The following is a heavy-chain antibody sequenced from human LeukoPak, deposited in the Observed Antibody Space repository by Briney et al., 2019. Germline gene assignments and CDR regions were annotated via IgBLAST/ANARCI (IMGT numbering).Heavy chain of an antibody. CDR1: GRSISSYY. CDR3: ARLILSSGASRWFDP. V-gene: IGHV4-59*08. CDR2: IYYSGST. J-gene: IGHJ5*02. Sequence: SETLSLTCTVSGRSISSYYWSWIRQPPGKGLEWIGYIYYSGSTNYNPSLKSRVTISVHTSKNHFSLKLISDTAAHTGVYYCARLILSSGASRWFDPWGQGTLVTVSS. D-gene: IGHD3-22*01.